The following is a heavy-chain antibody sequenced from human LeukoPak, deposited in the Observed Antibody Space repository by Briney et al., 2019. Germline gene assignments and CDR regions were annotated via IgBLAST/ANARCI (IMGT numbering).Heavy chain of an antibody. CDR2: ISSSSTYI. D-gene: IGHD1-1*01. Sequence: GGSLRLSCAASGFSFSNCSMNWVRQAPGKGLEWVSSISSSSTYIYYADSLEGRFTISRDNVRNSLYLQMNSLRAEDTAVYYCAKSPKTGFLFDYWGKGTLVTVSS. J-gene: IGHJ4*02. CDR3: AKSPKTGFLFDY. CDR1: GFSFSNCS. V-gene: IGHV3-21*01.